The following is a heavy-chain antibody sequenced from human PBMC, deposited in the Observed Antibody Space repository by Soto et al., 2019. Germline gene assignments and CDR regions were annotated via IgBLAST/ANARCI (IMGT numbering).Heavy chain of an antibody. D-gene: IGHD3-22*01. CDR3: AREGYYDSRGYPYGIDV. CDR2: ISFDGGNE. CDR1: GFNFSDYV. V-gene: IGHV3-30-3*01. J-gene: IGHJ6*02. Sequence: GESLKISCTASGFNFSDYVVHWVRQAPGRGLEWMAFISFDGGNEYYADFVKGRFTISRDNSKNMIYLQLNSLRADDAAAYFCAREGYYDSRGYPYGIDVWGQGTTVTVSS.